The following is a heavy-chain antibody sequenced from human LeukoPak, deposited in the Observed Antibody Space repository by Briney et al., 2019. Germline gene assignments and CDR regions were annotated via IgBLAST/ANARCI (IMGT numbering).Heavy chain of an antibody. CDR3: ARAPITMVRGVAHFDY. CDR1: GFTFSSYD. J-gene: IGHJ4*02. CDR2: ISTSGNTI. Sequence: GGSLRLSCAASGFTFSSYDMNWLRQAPGKGLEWVSYISTSGNTIYYADSVKGRFTISRDNAKNSLYLQMNSLRAEDTAVYYCARAPITMVRGVAHFDYWGQGTLVTVSS. V-gene: IGHV3-48*03. D-gene: IGHD3-10*01.